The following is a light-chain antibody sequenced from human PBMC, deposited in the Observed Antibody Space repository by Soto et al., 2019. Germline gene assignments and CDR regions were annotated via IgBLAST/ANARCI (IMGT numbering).Light chain of an antibody. CDR2: EGS. V-gene: IGLV2-23*01. Sequence: QSALTQPASVSGSPGQSITISCTGTSSDVGSYNLVSWYQQHPGKAPKLMIYEGSKRPSGVSNRFSGSKSDNTASLTISGLQAEDEADYYCCSYAGSSTFVSGTGTKLTVL. CDR3: CSYAGSSTFV. J-gene: IGLJ1*01. CDR1: SSDVGSYNL.